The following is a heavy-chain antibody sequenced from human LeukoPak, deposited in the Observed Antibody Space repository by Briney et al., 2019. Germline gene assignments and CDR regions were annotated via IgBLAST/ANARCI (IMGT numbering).Heavy chain of an antibody. CDR3: ARRPSVRFLEWLPNFDY. CDR1: GFTVSSNY. J-gene: IGHJ4*02. Sequence: TGGSLRLSCAASGFTVSSNYMSWVRQAPGKGLEWVSVIYSGGSTYYADSVKGRFTISRDNSKNTLYLQMNSLRAEDTAVHYCARRPSVRFLEWLPNFDYWGQGTLVTVSS. V-gene: IGHV3-66*04. D-gene: IGHD3-3*01. CDR2: IYSGGST.